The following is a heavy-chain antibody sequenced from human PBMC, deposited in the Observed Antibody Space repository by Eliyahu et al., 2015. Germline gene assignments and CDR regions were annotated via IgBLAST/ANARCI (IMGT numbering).Heavy chain of an antibody. D-gene: IGHD6-13*01. CDR1: GFPFXXXA. CDR3: AKARVKAAAGTPDLFDY. CDR2: ISGSGGST. Sequence: EVQLLESGGGLVQPGGSLXLSCAASGFPFXXXAMSWVRQAPGKGLEWVSAISGSGGSTYYADSVKGRFTISRDNSKNTLYLQMNSLRAEDTAVYYCAKARVKAAAGTPDLFDYWGQGTLVTVSS. V-gene: IGHV3-23*01. J-gene: IGHJ4*02.